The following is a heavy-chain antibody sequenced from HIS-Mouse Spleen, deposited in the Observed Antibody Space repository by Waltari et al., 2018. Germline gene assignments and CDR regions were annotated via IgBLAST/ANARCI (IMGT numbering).Heavy chain of an antibody. J-gene: IGHJ3*02. CDR1: GFPFSRSA. D-gene: IGHD1-26*01. Sequence: EVQLVESGGRLVQPGGSLTLPCAASGFPFSRSAVHWARQASGKGLECVGRIRSKANSYATAYAASVKGRFTISRDDSKNTAYLQMNSLKTEDTAVYYCMGGATLDAFDIWGQGTMVTVSS. V-gene: IGHV3-73*02. CDR3: MGGATLDAFDI. CDR2: IRSKANSYAT.